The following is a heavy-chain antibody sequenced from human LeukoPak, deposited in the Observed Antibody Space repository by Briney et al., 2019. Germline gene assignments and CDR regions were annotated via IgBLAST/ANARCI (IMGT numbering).Heavy chain of an antibody. CDR2: ITDSGGDT. CDR1: GFTFSNYA. J-gene: IGHJ4*02. V-gene: IGHV3-23*01. CDR3: AQIVGLTTGFAY. Sequence: GGSLRLSCAASGFTFSNYAMSWVRQAPGKGLEWVSSITDSGGDTYYADSVRGRFTISRDHSKNTLSLQMNSLRVDDTAVYYCAQIVGLTTGFAYWGQGALVSVSS. D-gene: IGHD1-26*01.